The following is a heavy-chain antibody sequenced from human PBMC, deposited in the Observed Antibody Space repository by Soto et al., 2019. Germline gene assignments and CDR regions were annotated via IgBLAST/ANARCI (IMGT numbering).Heavy chain of an antibody. CDR2: IYYSGST. J-gene: IGHJ5*02. CDR3: ARDLTYYGSGSYYPAGWFDP. CDR1: GGSISSGGYY. D-gene: IGHD3-10*01. V-gene: IGHV4-31*03. Sequence: QVQLQESGPGLVKPSQTLSLTCTVSGGSISSGGYYWSWIRQHPGKGLEWMGYIYYSGSTYYNPSLKSRVTISVDTSKNQFSLKLSSVTAADTAVYYCARDLTYYGSGSYYPAGWFDPWGQGTLVTVSS.